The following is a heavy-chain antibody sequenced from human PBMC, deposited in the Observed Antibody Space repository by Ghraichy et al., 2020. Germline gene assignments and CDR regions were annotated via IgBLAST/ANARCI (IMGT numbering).Heavy chain of an antibody. CDR3: AREGASGYYPEY. V-gene: IGHV3-21*01. D-gene: IGHD3-22*01. Sequence: GESLNISCAASGFTVSSYNMNWVRQAPGKGLEWVSSLTTSSSHTFYADSVKGRFTISRDNARNSLFLQMNSLRAEDTAVYFCAREGASGYYPEYWGQGTRVAVSS. J-gene: IGHJ4*02. CDR2: LTTSSSHT. CDR1: GFTVSSYN.